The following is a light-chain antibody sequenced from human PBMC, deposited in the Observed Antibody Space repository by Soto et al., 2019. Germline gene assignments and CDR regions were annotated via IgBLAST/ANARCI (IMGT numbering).Light chain of an antibody. CDR1: QEISNG. J-gene: IGKJ1*01. CDR3: QQYDHLPRT. Sequence: DIQMIQSPSSLSASVGDRVTITCQASQEISNGLNWYQQKPGKAPKLLIYDASNLESGVPSRFSGRGSGTDFTFTISSLQPEDFATYYCQQYDHLPRTFGRGTKVEIK. CDR2: DAS. V-gene: IGKV1-33*01.